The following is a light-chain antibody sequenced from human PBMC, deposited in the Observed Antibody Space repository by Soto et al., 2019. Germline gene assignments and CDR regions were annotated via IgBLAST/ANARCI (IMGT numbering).Light chain of an antibody. J-gene: IGKJ1*01. CDR2: AAS. CDR3: QQYNNWPPWT. CDR1: QSVGNN. Sequence: DIVMTQSPAALSVSPGDRVTLSCRASQSVGNNLAWYQQRPGQGPRLLIYAASDRATDIPVRFSGSGYGTEFPLTISSLQSEDFAVYYCQQYNNWPPWTFGRGTKVEI. V-gene: IGKV3-15*01.